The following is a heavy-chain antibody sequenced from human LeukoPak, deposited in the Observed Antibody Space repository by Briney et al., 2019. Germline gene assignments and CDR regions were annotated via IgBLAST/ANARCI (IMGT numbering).Heavy chain of an antibody. J-gene: IGHJ4*02. CDR3: ARDRGGELDY. CDR1: GGSISSYY. D-gene: IGHD3-16*01. V-gene: IGHV4-59*01. Sequence: RTSETLSLTCTVSGGSISSYYWSWIRQPPGKGLEWIGYIYYSGSTNYNPSLKSRVTISVDTSKNQFSLKLSSVTAADTAVYYCARDRGGELDYWGQGTLVTVSS. CDR2: IYYSGST.